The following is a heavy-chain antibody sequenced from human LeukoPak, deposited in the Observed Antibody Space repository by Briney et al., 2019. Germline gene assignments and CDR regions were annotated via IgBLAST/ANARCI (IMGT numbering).Heavy chain of an antibody. D-gene: IGHD3-22*01. CDR1: GYTFTDYY. CDR3: ASSSGYTIDY. J-gene: IGHJ4*02. Sequence: ASVNVSCKASGYTFTDYYMHWVRQAPGPRLEGMGWINPNSGGTNYAQKFQGRVTMTSDTSISTAYLELSRLRSDDTAVYYCASSSGYTIDYWGQGTLVTVSS. CDR2: INPNSGGT. V-gene: IGHV1-2*02.